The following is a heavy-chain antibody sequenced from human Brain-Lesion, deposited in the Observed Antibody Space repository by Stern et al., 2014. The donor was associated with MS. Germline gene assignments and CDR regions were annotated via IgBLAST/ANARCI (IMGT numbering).Heavy chain of an antibody. D-gene: IGHD4-23*01. CDR2: INSGGGTI. CDR3: ATDPDGGNDFDY. V-gene: IGHV3-48*02. CDR1: GFTFSAYG. Sequence: EVQLLESGGGLVQPGGSLRLSCTTSGFTFSAYGMNWVRQAPGKGLEWVSHINSGGGTISYADSVKGRFTISRDFAKNSLYLQMNSLRDEDTAVYYCATDPDGGNDFDYWGQGTLVTVSS. J-gene: IGHJ4*02.